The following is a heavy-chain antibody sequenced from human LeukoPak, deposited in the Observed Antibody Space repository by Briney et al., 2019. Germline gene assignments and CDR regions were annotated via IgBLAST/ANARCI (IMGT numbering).Heavy chain of an antibody. Sequence: GGSLRLSCAGSGFTFSSNALSWVRQAPGKGLEWVSAISTSGGNTYYADSVRGRFTISRNNSKNTLYLQMNTLRAEDTAVYYCATTKQARRYFDYWGQGTLVTVSS. CDR3: ATTKQARRYFDY. CDR1: GFTFSSNA. D-gene: IGHD1-1*01. J-gene: IGHJ4*02. V-gene: IGHV3-23*01. CDR2: ISTSGGNT.